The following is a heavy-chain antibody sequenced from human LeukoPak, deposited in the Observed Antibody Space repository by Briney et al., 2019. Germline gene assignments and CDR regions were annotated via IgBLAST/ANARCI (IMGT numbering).Heavy chain of an antibody. CDR1: GYTFTSYG. D-gene: IGHD2-2*01. Sequence: EASVKVSCKASGYTFTSYGISWVRQAPGQGLEWMGWISAYNGNTNYAQKLQGRVTMTTDTSTSTAYMELRSLRSDDTAVYYCARVIRYQLLLDAFDIWGQGTMVTVSS. CDR3: ARVIRYQLLLDAFDI. CDR2: ISAYNGNT. J-gene: IGHJ3*02. V-gene: IGHV1-18*01.